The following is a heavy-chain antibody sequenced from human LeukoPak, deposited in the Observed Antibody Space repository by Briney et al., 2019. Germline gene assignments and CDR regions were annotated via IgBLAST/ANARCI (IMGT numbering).Heavy chain of an antibody. D-gene: IGHD5-18*01. CDR2: ISYDGSDK. J-gene: IGHJ5*02. CDR3: ARAKLDTLWYNWFDP. V-gene: IGHV3-30*03. CDR1: GFTFSTYG. Sequence: GGSLRLSCAASGFTFSTYGMHWVRQAPGKGLEWVAVISYDGSDKYYADSVKGRFTISRDNAKNSLYLQMNSLRAEDTAVYYCARAKLDTLWYNWFDPWGQGTLVTVSS.